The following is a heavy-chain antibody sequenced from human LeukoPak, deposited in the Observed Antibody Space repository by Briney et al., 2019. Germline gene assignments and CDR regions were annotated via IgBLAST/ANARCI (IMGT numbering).Heavy chain of an antibody. CDR2: IYYSGST. Sequence: PSETLSLTCTVSGGSISYYYWSWIRQPPGKGLEWIGYIYYSGSTYYNPSLKSRVTISVDTSKNQFSLKLSSVTAADTAVYYCARDTPDGSFDYWGQGTLVTVSS. J-gene: IGHJ4*02. V-gene: IGHV4-59*06. CDR1: GGSISYYY. CDR3: ARDTPDGSFDY. D-gene: IGHD5-24*01.